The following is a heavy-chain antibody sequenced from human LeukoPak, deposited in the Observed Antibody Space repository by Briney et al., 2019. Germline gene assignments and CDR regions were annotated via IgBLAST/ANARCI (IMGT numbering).Heavy chain of an antibody. D-gene: IGHD2/OR15-2a*01. V-gene: IGHV3-23*01. CDR2: INGRGDNT. CDR1: GVIISSYA. CDR3: AKNRVSPGFNWFDP. Sequence: GGSLRLSCAAPGVIISSYAMSWVRQAPGKGLEWVSAINGRGDNTYYADFVKGRFTISRDNSKSTVYLQMNSLRTEDTAVYYCAKNRVSPGFNWFDPWGQGTLVTVSS. J-gene: IGHJ5*02.